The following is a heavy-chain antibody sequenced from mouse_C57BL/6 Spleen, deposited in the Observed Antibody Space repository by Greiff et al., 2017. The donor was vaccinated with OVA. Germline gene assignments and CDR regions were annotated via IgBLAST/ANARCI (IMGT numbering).Heavy chain of an antibody. CDR3: ARSTMVTTRDYYAMDD. V-gene: IGHV1-64*01. J-gene: IGHJ4*01. CDR2: IHPNSGST. CDR1: GYTFTSYW. Sequence: QVQLQQPGAELVKPGASVKLSCKASGYTFTSYWMHWVKQRPGQGLEWIGMIHPNSGSTNYNEKFKSKATLTVDKSSSTAYMQLSSLTSEDSAVYYCARSTMVTTRDYYAMDDWGQGTSVTVSS. D-gene: IGHD2-2*01.